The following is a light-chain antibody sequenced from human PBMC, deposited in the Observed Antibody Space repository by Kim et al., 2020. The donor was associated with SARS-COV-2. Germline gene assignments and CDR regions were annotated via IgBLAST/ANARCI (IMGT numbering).Light chain of an antibody. CDR3: QHYFSYPLT. CDR1: QSIVSN. V-gene: IGKV1-5*03. J-gene: IGKJ4*01. CDR2: EAS. Sequence: DIQMTQSPSTLSASIGDRVTITCRASQSIVSNLAWYQQKPGKGPKLLIYEASNLQSGVPSRFSGAQSGTEFTLTISSLQPDDFATYYCQHYFSYPLTFGGGTKVYIK.